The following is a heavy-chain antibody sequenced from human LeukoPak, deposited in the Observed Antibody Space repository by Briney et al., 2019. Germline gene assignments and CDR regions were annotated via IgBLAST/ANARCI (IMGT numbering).Heavy chain of an antibody. J-gene: IGHJ4*02. CDR1: GFTFSTYW. V-gene: IGHV3-74*01. D-gene: IGHD1-26*01. CDR2: INTDGSLI. CDR3: ARIIVGATGIDY. Sequence: GGSLRLSSAVSGFTFSTYWMHWVRQAPGKGLVWVSRINTDGSLINYADSVKGRFTMSRDNSKNTLYLQMSSLRAEDTAVYYCARIIVGATGIDYWGQGTLVTVSS.